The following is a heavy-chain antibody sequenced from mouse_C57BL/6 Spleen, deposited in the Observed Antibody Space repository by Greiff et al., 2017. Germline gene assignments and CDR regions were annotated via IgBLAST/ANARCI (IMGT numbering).Heavy chain of an antibody. CDR2: IDPETGGT. V-gene: IGHV1-15*01. CDR3: TRRDYDGSSYGY. Sequence: QVHVKQSGAELVRPGASVTLSCKASGYTFTDYEMHWVKQTPVHGLEWIGAIDPETGGTAYNQKFKGKAILTADKSSSTAYMELRSLTSEDSAVYYCTRRDYDGSSYGYWGQGTTLTVSS. D-gene: IGHD1-1*01. CDR1: GYTFTDYE. J-gene: IGHJ2*01.